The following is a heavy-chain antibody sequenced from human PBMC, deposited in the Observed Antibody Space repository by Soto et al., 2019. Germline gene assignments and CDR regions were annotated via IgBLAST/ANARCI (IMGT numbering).Heavy chain of an antibody. D-gene: IGHD1-1*01. V-gene: IGHV3-30*03. CDR3: ATNGPWSGGY. CDR2: ISYDGSNK. J-gene: IGHJ4*02. Sequence: QVQLVESGGGVVQPGRSLRLSCAASGFTFSSYGMHWVRQAPGKGLEWVAVISYDGSNKYYADSVKGRFTISRDNSKNTLYLQMNSRRAEDTAVYYCATNGPWSGGYWGQGTLVTVSS. CDR1: GFTFSSYG.